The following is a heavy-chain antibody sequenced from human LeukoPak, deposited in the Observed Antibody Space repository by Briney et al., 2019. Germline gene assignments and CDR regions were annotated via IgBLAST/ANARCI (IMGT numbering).Heavy chain of an antibody. Sequence: GGSLRLSCAASGFTFSSYGMNWVRQAPGRGLEWVSSISSSSSYIYYADSVKGRFTISRDNAKNSLYLQMNSLRAEDTAVYYCARDRFPVGATRAFDIWGQGTMVTVSS. J-gene: IGHJ3*02. D-gene: IGHD1-26*01. CDR3: ARDRFPVGATRAFDI. V-gene: IGHV3-21*01. CDR1: GFTFSSYG. CDR2: ISSSSSYI.